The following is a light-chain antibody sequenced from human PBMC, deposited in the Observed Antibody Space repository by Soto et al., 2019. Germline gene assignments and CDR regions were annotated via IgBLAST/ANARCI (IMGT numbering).Light chain of an antibody. J-gene: IGKJ1*01. CDR1: QIVSSSY. V-gene: IGKV3-20*01. CDR2: GAS. CDR3: QQYGSSYTWT. Sequence: DIVLTQSPGTLYLSPGERATLSCRASQIVSSSYLAWYQQRPCQAHRLLIYGASSRATGIPDRFSGSVSGTDFTLTIRRLEPEDFAVYYCQQYGSSYTWTFGPGTKVDIK.